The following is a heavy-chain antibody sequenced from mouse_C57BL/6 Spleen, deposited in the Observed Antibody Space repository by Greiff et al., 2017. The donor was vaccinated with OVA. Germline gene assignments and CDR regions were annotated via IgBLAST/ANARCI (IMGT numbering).Heavy chain of an antibody. Sequence: EVKLMESGGDLVKPGGSLKLSCAASGFTFSSYGMSWVRQTPDKRLEWVATISSGGSYTYYPDSVKGRFTISRDNAKNTLYLQMSSLKSEDTAMYYCARQGITTVVEGNAMDDWGQGTSVTVSS. J-gene: IGHJ4*01. V-gene: IGHV5-6*01. D-gene: IGHD1-1*01. CDR1: GFTFSSYG. CDR2: ISSGGSYT. CDR3: ARQGITTVVEGNAMDD.